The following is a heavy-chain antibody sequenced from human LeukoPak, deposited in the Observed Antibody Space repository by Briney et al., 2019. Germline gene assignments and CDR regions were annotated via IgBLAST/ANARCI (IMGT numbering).Heavy chain of an antibody. CDR2: VSGGGGST. J-gene: IGHJ4*02. CDR1: GFTFNIRA. V-gene: IGHV3-23*01. CDR3: ARDQAYDYVWGSNRYAY. Sequence: GGSLRLSCAASGFTFNIRAMSWVRQAPGKGLEWVSAVSGGGGSTYHADFVKGRFTISRDNSKNTLSLQMNSLRVEDTALYYCARDQAYDYVWGSNRYAYWGQGTLVTVSS. D-gene: IGHD3-16*02.